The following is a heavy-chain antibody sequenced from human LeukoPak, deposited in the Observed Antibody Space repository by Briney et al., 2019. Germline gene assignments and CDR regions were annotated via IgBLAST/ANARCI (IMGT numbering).Heavy chain of an antibody. CDR2: ITSKTSGKAT. V-gene: IGHV3-15*01. CDR1: GLTFGNAW. J-gene: IGHJ4*02. D-gene: IGHD3-22*01. CDR3: TTYRYSYGSTGYFYFDY. Sequence: GGSLRLSCAASGLTFGNAWMSWVRQAPGKGLEWVARITSKTSGKATDYAAPVRGRFTISRDDSKATLYLQMDSLETEDTAIYYCTTYRYSYGSTGYFYFDYWGQGILVTVSS.